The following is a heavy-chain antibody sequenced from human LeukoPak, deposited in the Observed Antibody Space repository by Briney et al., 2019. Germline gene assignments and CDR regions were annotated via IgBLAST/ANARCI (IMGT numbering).Heavy chain of an antibody. Sequence: GGSLRLSCAASGFTFSSYAMSWVRQAPGKGLEWVSAISGSGGSTYYADSVKGRFTISRDNSKNTLYLQMNSLRAEDTAVYYCAIAYCGGDCRYYYYGMDVWGQGTTVTVFS. CDR3: AIAYCGGDCRYYYYGMDV. CDR1: GFTFSSYA. J-gene: IGHJ6*02. D-gene: IGHD2-21*02. CDR2: ISGSGGST. V-gene: IGHV3-23*01.